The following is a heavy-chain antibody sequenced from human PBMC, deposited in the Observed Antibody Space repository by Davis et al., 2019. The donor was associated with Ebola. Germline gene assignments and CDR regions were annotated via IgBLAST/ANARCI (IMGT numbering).Heavy chain of an antibody. D-gene: IGHD5-18*01. CDR2: INNSGHT. J-gene: IGHJ4*02. V-gene: IGHV4-61*01. Sequence: PSETLSLTCNVSGDSFSTSSYYWGWIRQPPGKGLEWIGYINNSGHTNYSPSLRSRVTISIDTSKNQFSLSLTSVTAADTAVYFCAREGGYPYAIDYWGQGILVTVSS. CDR1: GDSFSTSSYY. CDR3: AREGGYPYAIDY.